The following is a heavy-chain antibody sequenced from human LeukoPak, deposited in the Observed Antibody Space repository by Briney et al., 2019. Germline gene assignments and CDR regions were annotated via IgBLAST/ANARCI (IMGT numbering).Heavy chain of an antibody. CDR1: GGSISSSSYY. Sequence: SETLSLTCTVSGGSISSSSYYWGWIRQPPGKGLEWIGSIYYSGSTYYNPSLKSRFTISVDTSKNQFSLKLSSVTAADTAVYYCARPAIAAASSTPYGMDVWGQGTTVTVSS. CDR2: IYYSGST. J-gene: IGHJ6*02. V-gene: IGHV4-39*01. CDR3: ARPAIAAASSTPYGMDV. D-gene: IGHD6-13*01.